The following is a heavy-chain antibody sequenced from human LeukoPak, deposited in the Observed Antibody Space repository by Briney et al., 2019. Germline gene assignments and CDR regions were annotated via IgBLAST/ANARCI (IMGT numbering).Heavy chain of an antibody. J-gene: IGHJ4*02. Sequence: GGSLRLSCAASGFTFSDYYMSWIRQAPGKGLEWVSYISSSGSTIYYADSVKGRFTISRDNAKNSLYLQMNSLSAEDTAVYYCAWGHYYAAFDYWGQGTLVTVSS. CDR2: ISSSGSTI. CDR1: GFTFSDYY. D-gene: IGHD3-10*01. CDR3: AWGHYYAAFDY. V-gene: IGHV3-11*04.